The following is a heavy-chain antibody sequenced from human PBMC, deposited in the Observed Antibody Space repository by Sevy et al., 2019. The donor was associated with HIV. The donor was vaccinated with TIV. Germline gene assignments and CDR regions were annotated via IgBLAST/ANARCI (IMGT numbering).Heavy chain of an antibody. J-gene: IGHJ4*02. CDR3: ARVRDRYCSGGSCYYGHFFDY. D-gene: IGHD2-15*01. CDR1: GFIFSNYY. V-gene: IGHV3-48*01. CDR2: ISDRSDTI. Sequence: GGSLRLSCAASGFIFSNYYMTWVRQAPGKGLEWVSYISDRSDTIYYADSVKGRFTISRDNAKNALYLQMSSLRGEDTAVYYCARVRDRYCSGGSCYYGHFFDYWGQGTLVTVSS.